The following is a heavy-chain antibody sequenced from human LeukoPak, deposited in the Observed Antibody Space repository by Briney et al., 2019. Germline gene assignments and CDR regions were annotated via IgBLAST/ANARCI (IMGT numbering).Heavy chain of an antibody. Sequence: PGGSLRLSCAASGFTFSSYAMSWVRQAPGKGLEWVSAISGSGGSTYYADCVKGRFNISRDNSMNTLYLQINSLRAEDTAVYFCASPPGYCMDVLGEGTTVTVSS. CDR3: ASPPGYCMDV. J-gene: IGHJ6*04. V-gene: IGHV3-23*01. CDR1: GFTFSSYA. CDR2: ISGSGGST.